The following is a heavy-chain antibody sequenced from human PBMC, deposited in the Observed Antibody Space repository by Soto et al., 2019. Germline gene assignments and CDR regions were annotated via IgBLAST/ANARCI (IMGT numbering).Heavy chain of an antibody. J-gene: IGHJ5*02. CDR1: GFPFSNYG. Sequence: QVPLVQSGAEVKKPGASVKVSCKASGFPFSNYGITWLRQVPGQGLEWMGWISAYNGNTVHAQEYQGRITMTTDTSTSTAYMELRSLRPDDTAVYYCARPQNDISTDSNTNYFDPWGQGTLVTVSS. D-gene: IGHD3-9*01. CDR2: ISAYNGNT. V-gene: IGHV1-18*01. CDR3: ARPQNDISTDSNTNYFDP.